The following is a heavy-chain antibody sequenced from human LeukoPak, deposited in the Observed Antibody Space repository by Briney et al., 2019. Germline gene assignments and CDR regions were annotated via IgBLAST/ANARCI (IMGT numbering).Heavy chain of an antibody. J-gene: IGHJ3*01. CDR3: ARVAYYRVTADQITDAFDV. D-gene: IGHD2-21*02. CDR1: GFIFSAYG. V-gene: IGHV3-30*03. CDR2: ISHDGSKI. Sequence: GGSLRLSCTASGFIFSAYGVHWVRQAPGKGLEWVTGISHDGSKIYYADIVKGRFTVSRDNSRSTLYLQMNSLRAEDTAVYFCARVAYYRVTADQITDAFDVWGHGTVVTVSS.